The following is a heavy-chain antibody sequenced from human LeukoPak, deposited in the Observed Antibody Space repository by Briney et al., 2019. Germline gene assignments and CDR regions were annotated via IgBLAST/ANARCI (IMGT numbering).Heavy chain of an antibody. CDR1: GGSISSGGYY. CDR3: ARVNYYDSSGCFDY. Sequence: SETLSLTCTVSGGSISSGGYYWSWIRQHPGKGLEWIGYIYYSGSTYYNPSLKSRVTISVDTPKNQFSLKLSSVTAADTAVYYCARVNYYDSSGCFDYWGQGTLVTVSS. CDR2: IYYSGST. J-gene: IGHJ4*02. V-gene: IGHV4-31*03. D-gene: IGHD3-22*01.